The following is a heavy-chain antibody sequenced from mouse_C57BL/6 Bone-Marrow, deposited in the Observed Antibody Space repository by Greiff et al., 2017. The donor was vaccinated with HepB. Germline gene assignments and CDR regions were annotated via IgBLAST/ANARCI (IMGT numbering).Heavy chain of an antibody. Sequence: VQLKESGPGLAKPSQTLSLTCSVTGYSFTSYYWNWIRKFPGNKLEYMGYISSSGSTYYNPSLKSRISITRDTSTNQYYLQLNSVTTEETATYYCARNTHWYFDVWGTGTTVTVSS. D-gene: IGHD5-1-1*01. CDR1: GYSFTSYY. V-gene: IGHV3-8*01. J-gene: IGHJ1*03. CDR3: ARNTHWYFDV. CDR2: ISSSGST.